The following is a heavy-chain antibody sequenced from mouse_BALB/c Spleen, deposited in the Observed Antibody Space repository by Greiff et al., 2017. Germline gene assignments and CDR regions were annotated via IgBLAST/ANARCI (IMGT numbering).Heavy chain of an antibody. Sequence: QVQLQQSGAELAKPGASVKMSCKASGYTFTSYWMHWVKQRPGQGLEWIGYINPSTGYTEYNQKFKDKATLTADKSSSTAYMQLSSLTSEDSAVYYCARSLYGRGTWFAYWGQGTLVTVSA. V-gene: IGHV1-7*01. CDR1: GYTFTSYW. CDR2: INPSTGYT. CDR3: ARSLYGRGTWFAY. J-gene: IGHJ3*01. D-gene: IGHD1-1*01.